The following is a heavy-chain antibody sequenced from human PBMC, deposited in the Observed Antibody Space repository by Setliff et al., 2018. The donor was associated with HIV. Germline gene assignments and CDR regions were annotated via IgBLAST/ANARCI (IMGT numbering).Heavy chain of an antibody. CDR2: INKDGSHQ. Sequence: GGSLRLSCVASGLTFSNYWMHWVRQAPGKGLVWVAHINKDGSHQDYVDSVKGRFAISRDNAKNSLYLQMNSLRAEDTAVYYCARDGSHWYMDVWGKGTTVTVSS. V-gene: IGHV3-7*01. D-gene: IGHD1-26*01. J-gene: IGHJ6*03. CDR3: ARDGSHWYMDV. CDR1: GLTFSNYW.